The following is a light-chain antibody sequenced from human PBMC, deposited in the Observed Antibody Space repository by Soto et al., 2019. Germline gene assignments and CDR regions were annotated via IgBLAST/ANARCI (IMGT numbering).Light chain of an antibody. CDR1: QNIDKW. CDR3: QQYNTYQGT. V-gene: IGKV1-5*01. CDR2: DAS. Sequence: DIQMSRSPSTLSASVGDRVSITCRASQNIDKWLAWYQQKPQKAPKLLIFDASTLESGVPSRFSGSGSGTEFTLTISSLQHDDFATYYCQQYNTYQGTFGPGTKVDIK. J-gene: IGKJ1*01.